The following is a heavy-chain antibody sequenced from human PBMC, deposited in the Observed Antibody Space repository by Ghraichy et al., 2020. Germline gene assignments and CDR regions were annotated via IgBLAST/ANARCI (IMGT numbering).Heavy chain of an antibody. Sequence: GGSLRLSCVASGFIFTNYGIHWVRQAPGKGLEWVAVISYDGSKKYYADSVKGRFTISRDNSKNTVHLQMNSLRVEDTAVYHCAKDLNGYSGDSYWGQGTLVTVSS. CDR1: GFIFTNYG. CDR2: ISYDGSKK. D-gene: IGHD4-17*01. CDR3: AKDLNGYSGDSY. J-gene: IGHJ4*02. V-gene: IGHV3-30*18.